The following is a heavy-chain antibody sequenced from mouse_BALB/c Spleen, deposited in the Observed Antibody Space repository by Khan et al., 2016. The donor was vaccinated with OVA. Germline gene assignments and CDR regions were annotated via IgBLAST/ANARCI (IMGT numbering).Heavy chain of an antibody. J-gene: IGHJ2*01. CDR2: ISYSGST. Sequence: EVQLVESGPGLVKPSQSLSLTCTVTGYSITSGYGWNWIRQFPGNKLEWMGYISYSGSTNYNPSLKSRISITRKTSKNQFFLKLNSVTTEDTATYYCARTARIKYWSQGTTLTVAS. D-gene: IGHD1-2*01. V-gene: IGHV3-2*02. CDR3: ARTARIKY. CDR1: GYSITSGYG.